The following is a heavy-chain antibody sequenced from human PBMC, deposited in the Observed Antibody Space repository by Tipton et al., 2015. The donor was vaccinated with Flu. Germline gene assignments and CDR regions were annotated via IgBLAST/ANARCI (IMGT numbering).Heavy chain of an antibody. CDR2: LSYSGST. CDR1: GGSISSYY. CDR3: ASTIVLGSIRWFDP. Sequence: LRLSCTVSGGSISSYYWSWIRQPPGKGLEWIGYLSYSGSTNYNPPLKSRVTISVDTSKNQVSLKLSSVSAADTAVYYCASTIVLGSIRWFDPWGQGTLVTVSS. J-gene: IGHJ5*02. V-gene: IGHV4-59*01. D-gene: IGHD2/OR15-2a*01.